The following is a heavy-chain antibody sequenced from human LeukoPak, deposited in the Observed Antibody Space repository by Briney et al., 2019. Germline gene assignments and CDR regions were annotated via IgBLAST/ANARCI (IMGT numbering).Heavy chain of an antibody. Sequence: ASVKVSCKVSGYTLTELSTHWVRQAPGKGLEWMGGFDPEDGETIYAQKFQGRVTMTEDTSTDTAYMELSSLRSEDTAVYYCATVNGAFWSGYFVVWGQGTLVTVSS. V-gene: IGHV1-24*01. CDR2: FDPEDGET. D-gene: IGHD3-3*01. CDR1: GYTLTELS. J-gene: IGHJ4*02. CDR3: ATVNGAFWSGYFVV.